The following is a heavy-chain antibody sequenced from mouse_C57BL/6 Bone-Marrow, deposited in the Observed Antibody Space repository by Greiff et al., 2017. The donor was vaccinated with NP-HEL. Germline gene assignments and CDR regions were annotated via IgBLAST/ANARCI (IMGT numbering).Heavy chain of an antibody. CDR1: GYTFTDYY. J-gene: IGHJ2*01. D-gene: IGHD4-1*01. CDR2: INPYNGGT. V-gene: IGHV1-19*01. CDR3: ARELGPLDY. Sequence: VQLQQSGPVLVKPGASVKMSCKASGYTFTDYYMNWVKQSHGKSLEWIGVINPYNGGTSYNQKFKGKATLTVDKSSSTAYMELNSLTSEDSAVYYCARELGPLDYWGQGTTLTVSS.